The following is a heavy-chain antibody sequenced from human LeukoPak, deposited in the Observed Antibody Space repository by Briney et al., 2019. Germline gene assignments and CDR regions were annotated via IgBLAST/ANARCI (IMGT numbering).Heavy chain of an antibody. CDR3: ARHLYESRGQTSFDY. Sequence: SETLSLTCTVSGGSISRYYWSWIRQPPGKGLEWIGYISYSGSTNYNPSLKSRVTISVDTSKNQFSLKLSSVTAADTAMYYCARHLYESRGQTSFDYWGQGTLVTVSS. J-gene: IGHJ4*02. CDR1: GGSISRYY. CDR2: ISYSGST. V-gene: IGHV4-59*08. D-gene: IGHD3-22*01.